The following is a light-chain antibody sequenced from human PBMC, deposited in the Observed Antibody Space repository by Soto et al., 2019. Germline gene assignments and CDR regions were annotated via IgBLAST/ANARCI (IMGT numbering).Light chain of an antibody. Sequence: QSALTQPASVSGSPGQSITISCTGTSSDVGSYNLVSWYQQHPGKAPKLMIYEGSKRPSGVSNRFSGSKSGNTASLTISGSQAEDEADYYCCSYAGSSRVFGGGTKLTVL. CDR2: EGS. CDR3: CSYAGSSRV. CDR1: SSDVGSYNL. J-gene: IGLJ2*01. V-gene: IGLV2-23*01.